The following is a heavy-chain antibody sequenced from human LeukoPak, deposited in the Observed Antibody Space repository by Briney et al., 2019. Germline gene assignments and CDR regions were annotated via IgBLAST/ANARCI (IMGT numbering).Heavy chain of an antibody. V-gene: IGHV1-69*04. CDR3: ARDLGPTYYYGSGSFLNWFDP. D-gene: IGHD3-10*01. CDR1: GGTFSNYA. CDR2: IIPILGIA. J-gene: IGHJ5*02. Sequence: ASVKVSCKASGGTFSNYAISWVRQAPGQGLEWMGRIIPILGIANYAQKFQGRVTITADKSTSTAYVELSSLRSEDTAVYYCARDLGPTYYYGSGSFLNWFDPWGQGTLVTVSS.